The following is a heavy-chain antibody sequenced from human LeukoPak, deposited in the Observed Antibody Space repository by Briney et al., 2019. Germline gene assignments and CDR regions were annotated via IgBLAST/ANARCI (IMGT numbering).Heavy chain of an antibody. V-gene: IGHV4-34*01. CDR3: ARGERRWLVLDY. J-gene: IGHJ4*02. D-gene: IGHD6-19*01. CDR1: GGSFSGYY. Sequence: TSSETLSLTCAVYGGSFSGYYWSWIRQPPGKGLEWIGEINHSGSTNYNPSLKSRVTISVDTSKNQFSLKLSSVTAADTAVYYCARGERRWLVLDYWGQGTLVTVSS. CDR2: INHSGST.